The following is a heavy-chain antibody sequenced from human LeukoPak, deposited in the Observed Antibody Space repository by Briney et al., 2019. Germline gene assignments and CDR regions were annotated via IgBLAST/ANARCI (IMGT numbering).Heavy chain of an antibody. CDR1: GGSISSGGYS. CDR2: IYHSGST. Sequence: PSQTLSLTCDVSGGSISSGGYSWSWIRQPPGKGLEWIGYIYHSGSTYYNPSLKSRVNISVDRSKNQFSLKLSSVTAADTAVYYCARVTPHFSMDVWGQGTTVTVSS. CDR3: ARVTPHFSMDV. V-gene: IGHV4-30-2*01. J-gene: IGHJ6*02. D-gene: IGHD2-15*01.